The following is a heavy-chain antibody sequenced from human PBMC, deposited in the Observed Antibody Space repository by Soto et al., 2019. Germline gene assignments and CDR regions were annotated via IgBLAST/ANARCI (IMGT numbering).Heavy chain of an antibody. V-gene: IGHV3-64D*06. D-gene: IGHD4-17*01. Sequence: GGSLRLSCSASGFPFSSYAMHLARQSPGKGLEYVSAISSNGGSTYYADSVKGRFTISRDNSKNTLYLQMSSLRAEDTAVYYCVKESDYGYYLFDYWGQGTLVPVSS. J-gene: IGHJ4*02. CDR2: ISSNGGST. CDR3: VKESDYGYYLFDY. CDR1: GFPFSSYA.